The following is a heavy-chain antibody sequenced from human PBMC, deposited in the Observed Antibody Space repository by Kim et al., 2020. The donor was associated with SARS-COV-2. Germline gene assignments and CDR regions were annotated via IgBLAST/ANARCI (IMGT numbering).Heavy chain of an antibody. CDR1: GGSISSNSCC. V-gene: IGHV4-39*01. D-gene: IGHD3-3*01. Sequence: SETLSLTCAVYGGSISSNSCCWGWLRQRQGKGRVGIGNLYCSGSNYYNPSLKIPVTISVDKSKHQFSLKLSSVTAADTAVYYCARHQKSDFWSGFNAFDIWGQWTMGTVSS. J-gene: IGHJ3*02. CDR2: LYCSGSN. CDR3: ARHQKSDFWSGFNAFDI.